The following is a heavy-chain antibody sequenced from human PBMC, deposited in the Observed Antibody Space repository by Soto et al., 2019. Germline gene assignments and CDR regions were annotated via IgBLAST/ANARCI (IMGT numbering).Heavy chain of an antibody. CDR3: ARDQGAAAACITWFDP. V-gene: IGHV4-4*07. Sequence: PSETLSLTCTVSGDSMNTCHWSWIRQPAGKGLEWIGHVHSSGSTNYNPSLKSRVTMSVDTSKNQFSLRLMSVTAADTAVYYCARDQGAAAACITWFDPWGQGSRVTVSS. CDR2: VHSSGST. CDR1: GDSMNTCH. J-gene: IGHJ5*02. D-gene: IGHD6-13*01.